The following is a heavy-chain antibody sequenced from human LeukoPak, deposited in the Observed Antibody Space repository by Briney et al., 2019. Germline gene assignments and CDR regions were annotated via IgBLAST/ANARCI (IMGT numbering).Heavy chain of an antibody. CDR2: ISGSGGST. CDR3: AKDHTYYYEYAGGFFDY. CDR1: GFTFSSYG. V-gene: IGHV3-23*01. J-gene: IGHJ4*02. D-gene: IGHD3-22*01. Sequence: GGSLRLSCAASGFTFSSYGMSWVRQAPGKGPEWVSAISGSGGSTYYAGSVKGRFTISRDNSKDTLYLQMNSLRAEDTAVYYCAKDHTYYYEYAGGFFDYWGQGTLVTVSS.